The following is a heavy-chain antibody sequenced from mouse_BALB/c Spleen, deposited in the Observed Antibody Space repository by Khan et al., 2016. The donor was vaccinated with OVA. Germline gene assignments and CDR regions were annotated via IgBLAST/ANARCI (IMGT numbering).Heavy chain of an antibody. Sequence: EVELVESGGDFVRPGGSLKLSCAASGFTFSTYGMSWVRQTPDKRLEWVATINTGGAYTYYPDSVKGRFTITRDNAKNTLYLQLSSLQSEDTAIYYCARLAYYYNSEGFAYWGQGTLVTVSA. CDR3: ARLAYYYNSEGFAY. CDR1: GFTFSTYG. J-gene: IGHJ3*01. D-gene: IGHD1-1*01. V-gene: IGHV5-6*01. CDR2: INTGGAYT.